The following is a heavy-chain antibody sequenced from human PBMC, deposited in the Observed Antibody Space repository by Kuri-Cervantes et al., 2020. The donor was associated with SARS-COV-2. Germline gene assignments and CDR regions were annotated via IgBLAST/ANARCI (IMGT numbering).Heavy chain of an antibody. V-gene: IGHV4-39*01. CDR3: VRLPPPFKGVVPAY. J-gene: IGHJ4*02. Sequence: GSLRLSCTVSGDSISSSAFYWGWIRQPPGKGLEWIAKIYYTGSTYYNPSLKSRVTISVDTSKNQFSLKLTSVTATDTAMYYCVRLPPPFKGVVPAYWGQGTLVTVSS. D-gene: IGHD2-8*01. CDR2: IYYTGST. CDR1: GDSISSSAFY.